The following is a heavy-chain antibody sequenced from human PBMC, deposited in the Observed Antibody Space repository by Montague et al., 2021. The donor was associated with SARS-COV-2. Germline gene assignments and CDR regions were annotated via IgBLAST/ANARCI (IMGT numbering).Heavy chain of an antibody. CDR2: IYSSGST. CDR1: GGSIRSGSYY. D-gene: IGHD4-17*01. V-gene: IGHV4-61*02. J-gene: IGHJ6*02. CDR3: ARDYGDYPYYYGLDV. Sequence: TLSLTCTVSGGSIRSGSYYWSWIRQPAGKGLEWIGRIYSSGSTNYNPSLKSRVTMSVDTSKNQFSLKVSSVTAADTAVYYYARDYGDYPYYYGLDVWGQGTTVTVSS.